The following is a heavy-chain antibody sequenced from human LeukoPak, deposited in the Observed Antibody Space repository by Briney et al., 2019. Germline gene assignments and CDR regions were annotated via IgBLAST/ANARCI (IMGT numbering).Heavy chain of an antibody. CDR2: ISDSGGST. D-gene: IGHD2-15*01. J-gene: IGHJ6*02. CDR3: VRGYSFGPYGMDG. Sequence: GGSLRLSCSASGFPFSSYAMHWVRQAPGKGLEYVSAISDSGGSTYYADSVKGRFTISRDNSKNTLYLQMSSLRAEDTAVYFCVRGYSFGPYGMDGWGQGTTVTVSS. V-gene: IGHV3-64D*09. CDR1: GFPFSSYA.